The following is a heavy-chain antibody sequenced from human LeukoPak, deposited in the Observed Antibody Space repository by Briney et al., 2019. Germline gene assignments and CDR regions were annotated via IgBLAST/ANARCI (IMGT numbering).Heavy chain of an antibody. V-gene: IGHV3-11*01. CDR2: ISSSGSTI. CDR3: ARGRKRYDSSGYCLRY. D-gene: IGHD3-22*01. Sequence: GGSLRLSCAASGFTFSDYYMSWIRQAPGKGLEWVSYISSSGSTIYYADSVKGRFTISRDNAKNSLYLQMNSLRAEDTAVYYCARGRKRYDSSGYCLRYWGQGTLVTVSS. CDR1: GFTFSDYY. J-gene: IGHJ4*02.